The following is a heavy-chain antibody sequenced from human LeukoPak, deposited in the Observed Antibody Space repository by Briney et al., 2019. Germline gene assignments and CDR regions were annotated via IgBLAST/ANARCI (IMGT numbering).Heavy chain of an antibody. J-gene: IGHJ4*02. CDR3: ARDPLRYLRVGHYDY. Sequence: GGSLRLSCAASGFTFSNSAMNWVRQVPGKGLEWVSSIDYDSSHIYYAASVRGRFTISRDNVRNSVYQQMNSLRVEDTAVYYCARDPLRYLRVGHYDYWGQGTLVAVSS. D-gene: IGHD3-9*01. V-gene: IGHV3-21*01. CDR2: IDYDSSHI. CDR1: GFTFSNSA.